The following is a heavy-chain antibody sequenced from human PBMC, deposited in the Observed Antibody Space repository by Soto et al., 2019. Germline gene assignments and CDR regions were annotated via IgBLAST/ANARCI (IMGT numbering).Heavy chain of an antibody. Sequence: VQLLESGGGLVQPGGSLRLACAASGFTFDSYDMTWVRQAPGKGLEWVSAISRSGDRTYYTDSVKGRFNISRDNSRITLYLQMNSLRAEDTAVYYCTKDPRGGSRWFDPWGQGTLVSVSS. J-gene: IGHJ5*02. D-gene: IGHD3-10*01. CDR3: TKDPRGGSRWFDP. CDR2: ISRSGDRT. V-gene: IGHV3-23*01. CDR1: GFTFDSYD.